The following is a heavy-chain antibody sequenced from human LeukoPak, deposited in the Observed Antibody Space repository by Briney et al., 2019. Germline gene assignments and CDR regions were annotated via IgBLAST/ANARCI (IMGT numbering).Heavy chain of an antibody. J-gene: IGHJ4*02. CDR1: RFTLSTYW. V-gene: IGHV3-7*01. CDR2: IKQDGSQE. CDR3: ASSGSYRFDY. Sequence: PGGSLRLSCAASRFTLSTYWMSWVRQASGRGLEWVAHIKQDGSQEYYVDSVKGRFTISRDSAKNSLYLQMNSLRDEDTAVYYCASSGSYRFDYWGQGTLVTVSS. D-gene: IGHD1-26*01.